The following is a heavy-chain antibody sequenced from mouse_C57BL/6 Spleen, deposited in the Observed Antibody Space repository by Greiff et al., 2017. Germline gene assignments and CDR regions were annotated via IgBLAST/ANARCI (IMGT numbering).Heavy chain of an antibody. CDR1: GFSLTSYG. Sequence: VQLQESGPGLVQPSQSLSITCTVSGFSLTSYGVHCVRQSPGKGLEWLGVIWSGGSTDYNAAFISRLSISKDNSKSQVFFKMNSLQADDTAIYYCASPQTAQEGFAYWGQGTLVTVSA. CDR3: ASPQTAQEGFAY. J-gene: IGHJ3*01. CDR2: IWSGGST. D-gene: IGHD3-2*02. V-gene: IGHV2-2*01.